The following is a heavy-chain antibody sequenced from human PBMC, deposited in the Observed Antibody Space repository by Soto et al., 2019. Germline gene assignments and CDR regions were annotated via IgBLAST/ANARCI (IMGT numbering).Heavy chain of an antibody. CDR3: AHSLIPNWGSRGAFDY. CDR2: IYWDDK. D-gene: IGHD7-27*01. V-gene: IGHV2-5*01. CDR1: GFSLSTSGVG. Sequence: QITLKESGPTLVKPTQTLTLTCTFSGFSLSTSGVGVGWIRQPPGKALEWLALIYWDDKRYSPSLKSRLTITKDNSKNQVVLTMTNMDPVDTATYYCAHSLIPNWGSRGAFDYWGQGTLVTVSS. J-gene: IGHJ4*02.